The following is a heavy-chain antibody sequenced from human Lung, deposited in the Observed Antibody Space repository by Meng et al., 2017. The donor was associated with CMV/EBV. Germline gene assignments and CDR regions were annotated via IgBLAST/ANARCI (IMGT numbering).Heavy chain of an antibody. V-gene: IGHV4-31*02. CDR3: ARLGGFLNWFDP. J-gene: IGHJ5*02. CDR2: IYYSGST. CDR1: GDSISRSAPY. D-gene: IGHD2-15*01. Sequence: AYGDSISRSAPYWTWIRQHPGKGLEWIGYIYYSGSTYSNPSLKSRVTISVETSKNQFSLRLISVTAADTAVYYCARLGGFLNWFDPWGQGTLVTVSS.